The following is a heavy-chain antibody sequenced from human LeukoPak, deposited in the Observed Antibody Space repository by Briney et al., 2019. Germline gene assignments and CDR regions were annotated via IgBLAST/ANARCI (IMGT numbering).Heavy chain of an antibody. Sequence: GGSLRLSCAAPGFSFSSNWMGWVRQAPGKGLEWVAHIKRDGSQKYYLDSVKGRFTISRDNAKNSLYLQMNSLSVEDTAVYYCARLGLEVGGPNWFDPWGQGTLVTVSS. CDR1: GFSFSSNW. D-gene: IGHD1-1*01. CDR3: ARLGLEVGGPNWFDP. CDR2: IKRDGSQK. J-gene: IGHJ5*02. V-gene: IGHV3-7*01.